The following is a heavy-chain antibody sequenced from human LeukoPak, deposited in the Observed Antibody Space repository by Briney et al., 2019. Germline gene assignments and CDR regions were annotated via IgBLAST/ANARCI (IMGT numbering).Heavy chain of an antibody. J-gene: IGHJ6*03. CDR2: INQDGSEK. V-gene: IGHV3-7*01. CDR1: GFTFSSYW. CDR3: ARVHVDIVVVPAARFTYYYYMDV. D-gene: IGHD2-2*01. Sequence: GGSLRLSCAASGFTFSSYWMSWVRQAPGKGLEWVANINQDGSEKYYVDSVKGRFTISRDNAKNSLYLQMNSLRAEDTAVYYCARVHVDIVVVPAARFTYYYYMDVWGKGTTVTISS.